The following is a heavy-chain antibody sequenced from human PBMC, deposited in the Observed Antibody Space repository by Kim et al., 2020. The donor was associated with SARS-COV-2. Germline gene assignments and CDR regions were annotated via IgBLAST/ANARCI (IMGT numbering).Heavy chain of an antibody. V-gene: IGHV1-2*04. CDR3: ARCGEHNWYYDILNGYSAPAGMDV. D-gene: IGHD3-9*01. CDR1: GYTFTGYY. CDR2: INPNSGGT. J-gene: IGHJ6*02. Sequence: ASVKVSCKASGYTFTGYYMHWVRQAPGQGLEWMGWINPNSGGTNYAQKFQSWVTMTRDTSISTAYMELSRLRSDDTAVYYCARCGEHNWYYDILNGYSAPAGMDVWGEGATVTVSS.